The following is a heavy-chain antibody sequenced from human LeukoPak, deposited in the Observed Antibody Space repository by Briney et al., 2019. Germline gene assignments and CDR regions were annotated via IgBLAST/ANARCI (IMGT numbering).Heavy chain of an antibody. D-gene: IGHD6-13*01. Sequence: SETLSLTCTVSGVSISSSSYYWGWIRQPPGKGLEWIGSIYYSGSTYYNPSLKSRVTISVDTSKNQFSLKLSSVTAADTAVYYCARPAIAAAGTWNWFDPWGQGTLVTVSS. V-gene: IGHV4-39*01. CDR3: ARPAIAAAGTWNWFDP. CDR1: GVSISSSSYY. J-gene: IGHJ5*02. CDR2: IYYSGST.